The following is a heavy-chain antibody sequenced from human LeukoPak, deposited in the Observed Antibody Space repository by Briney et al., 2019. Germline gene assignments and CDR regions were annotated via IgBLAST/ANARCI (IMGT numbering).Heavy chain of an antibody. CDR2: LYHSDSV. CDR1: GYSISNGYY. V-gene: IGHV4-38-2*02. J-gene: IGHJ6*03. CDR3: ARHHDSYYYYYIDV. D-gene: IGHD1-14*01. Sequence: PSETLSLTCTVSGYSISNGYYWVWIRQPPGKGLEWIGSLYHSDSVYYKTALKSRVSMSVDTSKNQFSLKLSFVTAADTAVYYCARHHDSYYYYYIDVWGSGTTVTVSS.